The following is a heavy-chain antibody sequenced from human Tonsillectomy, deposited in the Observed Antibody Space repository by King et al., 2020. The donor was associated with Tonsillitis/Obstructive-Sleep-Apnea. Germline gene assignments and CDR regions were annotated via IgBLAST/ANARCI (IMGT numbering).Heavy chain of an antibody. D-gene: IGHD6-19*01. CDR3: AKSPTGYSSGWYLDY. V-gene: IGHV3-30*18. CDR1: GFTFSSYG. CDR2: ISYDGSNK. J-gene: IGHJ4*02. Sequence: VQLVESGGGVVQPGRSLRLSCAASGFTFSSYGMHWVRQAPGKGREWVAVISYDGSNKYYADSVKGRFTISRDNSKNTLYLQMNSLRAEDTAVYYCAKSPTGYSSGWYLDYWGQGTLVTVSS.